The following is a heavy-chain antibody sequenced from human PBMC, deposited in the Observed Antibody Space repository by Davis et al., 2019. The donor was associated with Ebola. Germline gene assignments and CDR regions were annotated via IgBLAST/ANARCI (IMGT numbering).Heavy chain of an antibody. J-gene: IGHJ4*02. CDR1: GFTFSSYA. Sequence: GESLKISCAASGFTFSSYAMSWVRQTPGKGLEWVSGISGSGDSTYYADSVKGRFTISRDNSKNTLYLQMKSLRADDTAVYYCAKAGYSYGYDFDYWGQGTLVTFSS. CDR2: ISGSGDST. CDR3: AKAGYSYGYDFDY. D-gene: IGHD5-18*01. V-gene: IGHV3-23*01.